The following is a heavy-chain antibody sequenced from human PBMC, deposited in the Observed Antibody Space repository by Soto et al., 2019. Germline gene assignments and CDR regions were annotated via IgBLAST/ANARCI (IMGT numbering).Heavy chain of an antibody. CDR1: GYTFTSYC. V-gene: IGHV1-18*01. CDR3: ARGGRGYSYGRPDY. CDR2: ISAYNGNT. Sequence: ASVNVSCKASGYTFTSYCISWVRQAPGQGLEWMGWISAYNGNTNYAQKLQGRVTMTTDTSTSTAYMELRSLRSDDTAVYYCARGGRGYSYGRPDYWGQGTLVTVSS. D-gene: IGHD5-18*01. J-gene: IGHJ4*02.